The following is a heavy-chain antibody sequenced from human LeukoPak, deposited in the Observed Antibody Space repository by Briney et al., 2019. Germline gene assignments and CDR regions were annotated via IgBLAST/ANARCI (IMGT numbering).Heavy chain of an antibody. J-gene: IGHJ4*02. CDR1: GFTFSSYE. V-gene: IGHV3-48*03. D-gene: IGHD6-6*01. CDR3: ASLNPRSSSYDY. CDR2: NSSSGSTI. Sequence: GGSLILSCAASGFTFSSYEMNWVRQAPGKGLEWVSYNSSSGSTIYYADSVKGRFTISRDNAKNSLYLQMNSLRAEDTAVYYCASLNPRSSSYDYWGQGTLVTVS.